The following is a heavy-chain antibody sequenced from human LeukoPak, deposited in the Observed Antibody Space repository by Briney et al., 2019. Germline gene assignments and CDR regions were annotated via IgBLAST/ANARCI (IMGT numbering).Heavy chain of an antibody. CDR2: ISSRGSYI. J-gene: IGHJ4*02. CDR1: GFTFSTYS. CDR3: ASSPNFSEAFDN. D-gene: IGHD2-8*01. V-gene: IGHV3-21*01. Sequence: GGSLRLSCAASGFTFSTYSMNWVRQAPGKGLEWVSSISSRGSYIQYADSVRGRFPLSRDNAKNSLSLQMNSLRAEDTALYYCASSPNFSEAFDNWGRGTLVIVSS.